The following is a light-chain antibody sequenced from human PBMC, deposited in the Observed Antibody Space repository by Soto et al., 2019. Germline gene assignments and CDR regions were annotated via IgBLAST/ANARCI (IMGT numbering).Light chain of an antibody. Sequence: DIQLTQSPSTLSASVRDRVSITCLASQSISSWLAWYQQKRGKATKLLIYKASSLESGVPSRFGGSGSGTEFTLTISSLQPDDFATYYCQQYNSYWTFGQGTKVDIK. CDR3: QQYNSYWT. J-gene: IGKJ1*01. V-gene: IGKV1-5*03. CDR2: KAS. CDR1: QSISSW.